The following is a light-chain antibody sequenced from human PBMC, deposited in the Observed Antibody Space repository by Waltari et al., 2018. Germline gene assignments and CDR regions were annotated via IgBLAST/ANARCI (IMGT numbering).Light chain of an antibody. V-gene: IGLV8-61*01. CDR3: VLSMGSGIWV. J-gene: IGLJ3*02. CDR1: SCSVPTTYY. Sequence: QTVVTQEPSLSVSPGGTVTLNCGLRSCSVPTTYYPSWYQQAPGQAPRTLIFDTNTRSSGVSDRFSGSILDNKAALTITGAQADDESDYYCVLSMGSGIWVFGGGTKLTVL. CDR2: DTN.